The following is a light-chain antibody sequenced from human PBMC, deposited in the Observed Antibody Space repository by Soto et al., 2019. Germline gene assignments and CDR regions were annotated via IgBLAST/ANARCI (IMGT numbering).Light chain of an antibody. CDR2: ATS. CDR3: QQPYSTPLT. Sequence: DIQMTQSPSSLSASVGDRVTITCRASQSISSYLNWYQQKPGKAPKLLIYATSSLQSGVPSRFSGSGSGTDFTLTISSLQPEDFATYYCQQPYSTPLTFDPGTKVDIK. J-gene: IGKJ3*01. CDR1: QSISSY. V-gene: IGKV1-39*01.